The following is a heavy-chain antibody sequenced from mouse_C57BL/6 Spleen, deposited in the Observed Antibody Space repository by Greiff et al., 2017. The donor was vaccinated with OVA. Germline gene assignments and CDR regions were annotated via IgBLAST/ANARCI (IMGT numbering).Heavy chain of an antibody. V-gene: IGHV5-16*01. CDR1: GFTFSDYY. Sequence: EVKVVESEGGLVQPGSSMKLSCTASGFTFSDYYMAWVRQVPEKGLEWVANINYDGSSTYYLDSLKSRFIISRDNAKNILYLQMSSLKSEDTATYYCARVYDYDDAMDYWGQGTSVTVSS. D-gene: IGHD2-4*01. CDR2: INYDGSST. CDR3: ARVYDYDDAMDY. J-gene: IGHJ4*01.